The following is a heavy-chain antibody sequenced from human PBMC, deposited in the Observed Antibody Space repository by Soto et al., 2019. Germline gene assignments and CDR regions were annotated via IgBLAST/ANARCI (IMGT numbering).Heavy chain of an antibody. CDR1: GGSFSGYY. Sequence: SETLSLTCAVYGGSFSGYYWSWIRQPPGEGLEWIGEINHSGSTNYNPSLKSRVTISVDTSKNQFSLKLSSVTAADTAVYYCAGYCSSTSCYSPVNMDVWGKGTTVTVSS. D-gene: IGHD2-2*01. V-gene: IGHV4-34*01. CDR2: INHSGST. J-gene: IGHJ6*03. CDR3: AGYCSSTSCYSPVNMDV.